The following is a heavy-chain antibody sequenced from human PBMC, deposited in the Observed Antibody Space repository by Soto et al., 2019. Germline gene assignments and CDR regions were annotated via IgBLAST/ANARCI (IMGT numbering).Heavy chain of an antibody. CDR1: GFTFGNHW. CDR2: MNSDGSTT. Sequence: LGLSCAASGFTFGNHWMHWVRQAPGKGLEWVSRMNSDGSTTNYADSVKGRFTVSRDNAKNTLYLQMNSLRAEDTAVYYCATAEVDYWGPGTLVTVSS. CDR3: ATAEVDY. V-gene: IGHV3-74*01. J-gene: IGHJ4*02.